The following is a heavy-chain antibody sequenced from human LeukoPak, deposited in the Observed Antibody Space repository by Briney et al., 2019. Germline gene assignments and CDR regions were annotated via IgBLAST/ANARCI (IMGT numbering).Heavy chain of an antibody. J-gene: IGHJ4*02. CDR2: IYWDDDK. D-gene: IGHD6-19*01. CDR3: AHTYSSGWSTGALFDY. CDR1: GFSLSSSGVG. Sequence: SGPTLVNPTQTLXLTCTFSGFSLSSSGVGVAWIRQPPGKALEWLALIYWDDDKRYNPSLKSRLTITKDTSKNQVVLTMTNLVPVDTATYYCAHTYSSGWSTGALFDYWGQGTLVSVSS. V-gene: IGHV2-5*02.